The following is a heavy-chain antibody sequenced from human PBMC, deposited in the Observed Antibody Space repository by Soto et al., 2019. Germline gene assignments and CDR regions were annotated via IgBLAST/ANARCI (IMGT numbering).Heavy chain of an antibody. CDR1: GGSLSSGDYY. Sequence: PSETLPLTCTVSGGSLSSGDYYWSWIIHPPGKGLEWIGYISYSGSTYYNPSLKSRVTISVDTSKSQFYLKLSSVTAAGTAIYYCARMSYYYEKWYFDRCGRGTRVTVSS. J-gene: IGHJ2*01. CDR3: ARMSYYYEKWYFDR. D-gene: IGHD3-22*01. V-gene: IGHV4-30-4*01. CDR2: ISYSGST.